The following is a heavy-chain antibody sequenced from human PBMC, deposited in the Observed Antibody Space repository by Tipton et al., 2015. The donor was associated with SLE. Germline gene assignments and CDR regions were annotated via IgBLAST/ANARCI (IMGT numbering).Heavy chain of an antibody. CDR1: DYSISSTYY. J-gene: IGHJ3*02. V-gene: IGHV4-38-2*01. Sequence: TLSLTCVVSDYSISSTYYWGWIRQPPGRGLEWIGGFFQSGSTYYNPSLTSRVTISVDTSKNQFSLKLTSVTAADTAVYYCAGYDFWIGNDSFDNWGQGTMVIVSS. D-gene: IGHD3-3*01. CDR3: AGYDFWIGNDSFDN. CDR2: FFQSGST.